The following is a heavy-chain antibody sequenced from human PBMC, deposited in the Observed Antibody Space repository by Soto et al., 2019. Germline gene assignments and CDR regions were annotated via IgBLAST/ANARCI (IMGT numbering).Heavy chain of an antibody. CDR1: GFTFTNYW. V-gene: IGHV3-74*01. Sequence: GGSLRLSGAASGFTFTNYWMQWVRQAPGKGLVWVSRINSDGSSTSHADSVKGRFTISRDNAKNTLYLQMSSLRAEDTAVYYCARPQYLPDDVFDVWGRGTVVNVSS. D-gene: IGHD2-2*01. J-gene: IGHJ3*01. CDR2: INSDGSST. CDR3: ARPQYLPDDVFDV.